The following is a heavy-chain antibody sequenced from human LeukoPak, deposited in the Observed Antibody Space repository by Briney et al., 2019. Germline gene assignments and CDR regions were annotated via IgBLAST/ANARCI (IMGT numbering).Heavy chain of an antibody. D-gene: IGHD6-13*01. CDR3: IAAAGTFYYYGMDV. CDR1: GGTFSSYA. Sequence: SVKVSCKASGGTFSSYAISWVRQAPGQGLEWMGRIIPILGIANYAQKFQSRVTITADKSTSTAYMELSSLRSEDTAVYYCIAAAGTFYYYGMDVWGQGTTVTVSS. V-gene: IGHV1-69*04. CDR2: IIPILGIA. J-gene: IGHJ6*02.